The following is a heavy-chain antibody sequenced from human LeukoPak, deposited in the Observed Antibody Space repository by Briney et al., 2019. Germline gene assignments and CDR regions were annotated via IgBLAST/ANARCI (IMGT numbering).Heavy chain of an antibody. J-gene: IGHJ4*02. CDR2: INHSGST. Sequence: PSETLSLTCAVYGESFSGYYWSWIRQPPGKGLEWVGEINHSGSTNYNPSLKSRVTISVDTSKNQFSLKLSSVTDADTAVYYCARGYDILTNADYFDYWGQGTLVTVSS. D-gene: IGHD3-9*01. V-gene: IGHV4-34*01. CDR1: GESFSGYY. CDR3: ARGYDILTNADYFDY.